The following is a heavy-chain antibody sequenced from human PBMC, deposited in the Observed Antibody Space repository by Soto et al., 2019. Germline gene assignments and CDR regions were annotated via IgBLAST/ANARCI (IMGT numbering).Heavy chain of an antibody. CDR2: LYDVDGS. V-gene: IGHV3-53*01. Sequence: DVQLVESGGGLIQPGESLRLSCAAFGLTVSGKKYVAWVRQAPEKGLEWVSALYDVDGSFYADSVTGRFTTSSDRSKSTVALQMTGLRTDDTAVYYCAKGGPRDVYRDLDYWGQGTRVTVSS. CDR3: AKGGPRDVYRDLDY. CDR1: GLTVSGKKY. D-gene: IGHD3-10*02. J-gene: IGHJ4*02.